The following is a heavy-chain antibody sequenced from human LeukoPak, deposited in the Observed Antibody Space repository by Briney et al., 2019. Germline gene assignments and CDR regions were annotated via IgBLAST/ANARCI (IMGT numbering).Heavy chain of an antibody. CDR2: IYYSGRT. CDR1: GGXISSSSYY. V-gene: IGHV4-39*01. D-gene: IGHD2-15*01. Sequence: PSETLSLTCTVSGGXISSSSYYWGWIRQPPGKGLQWIGTIYYSGRTYYNPSLKSRVTISVDTSKNQFSLKLSSVTAADTAVYYCARLGCSGGSCYSGHWGQGTLVTVSS. J-gene: IGHJ4*02. CDR3: ARLGCSGGSCYSGH.